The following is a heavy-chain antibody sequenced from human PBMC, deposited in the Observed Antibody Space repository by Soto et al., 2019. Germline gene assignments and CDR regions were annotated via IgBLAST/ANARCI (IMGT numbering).Heavy chain of an antibody. CDR3: ARHDYDSSTYYYRGGDY. CDR1: GGSISSSHYY. V-gene: IGHV4-39*01. D-gene: IGHD3-22*01. Sequence: QLQLQESGPGLVKPSETLSLTCTVSGGSISSSHYYWGWIRQPPGKGLEWIGSIYYSGSTYYNPSLKSRVTISVDTSKNQFSLKLSSVTAADTAVYYCARHDYDSSTYYYRGGDYWGQGTLVTVSS. J-gene: IGHJ4*02. CDR2: IYYSGST.